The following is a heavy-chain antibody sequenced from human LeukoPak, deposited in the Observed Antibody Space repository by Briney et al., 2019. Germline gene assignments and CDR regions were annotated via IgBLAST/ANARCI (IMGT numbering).Heavy chain of an antibody. CDR2: ISSSSSYI. J-gene: IGHJ4*02. CDR1: GFTFSSYS. D-gene: IGHD2-2*01. V-gene: IGHV3-21*01. Sequence: GGSLRLSCAASGFTFSSYSMNWVRQAPGKGLEWVSSISSSSSYIYYADSVKGRFTISRDNAKNSLYLQMNSLRAEDTAVYYCARDGLGYCSSTSCSVRGFDYWGQGTLVTVSS. CDR3: ARDGLGYCSSTSCSVRGFDY.